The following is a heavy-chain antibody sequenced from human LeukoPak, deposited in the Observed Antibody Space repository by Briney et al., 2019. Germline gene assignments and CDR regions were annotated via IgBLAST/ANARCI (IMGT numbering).Heavy chain of an antibody. V-gene: IGHV4-59*13. CDR1: GGAISTFY. CDR3: ARGYGYNSEY. CDR2: IQNSGST. D-gene: IGHD5-24*01. Sequence: SETLSLTCSVSGGAISTFYWIWIRQPPGKGLEWIRCIQNSGSTEYNPSLESRVTISVDRSRNQFSLKLTSVTAADTAVYFCARGYGYNSEYWGQGTLVTVSS. J-gene: IGHJ4*02.